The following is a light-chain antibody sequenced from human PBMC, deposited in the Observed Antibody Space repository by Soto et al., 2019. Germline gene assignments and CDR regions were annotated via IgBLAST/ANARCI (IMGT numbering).Light chain of an antibody. CDR3: QQYNKWPWT. CDR2: GAS. V-gene: IGKV3D-15*01. CDR1: QSVSSSY. Sequence: EIVLTQSPGTLSLSPGERATLPCRASQSVSSSYLAWYQQKPGQAPRLLIYGASSRATGIPARFSGSGSGTLFTLTISSLQSEDFGVYYCQQYNKWPWTFGQGTKVDIK. J-gene: IGKJ1*01.